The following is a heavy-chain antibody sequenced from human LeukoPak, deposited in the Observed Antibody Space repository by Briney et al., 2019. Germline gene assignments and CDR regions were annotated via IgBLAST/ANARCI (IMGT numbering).Heavy chain of an antibody. D-gene: IGHD2-2*01. CDR3: ARDCSSTSCQDY. J-gene: IGHJ4*02. V-gene: IGHV1-69*05. CDR1: GGTFSSYA. CDR2: IIPIFGTA. Sequence: SVKVSCKASGGTFSSYAISWVRQAPGQGLEWMGGIIPIFGTANYAQKFQGRVTITTDESTSTAYMELSSLRSEDTAVYYCARDCSSTSCQDYWGQGTLVTVSS.